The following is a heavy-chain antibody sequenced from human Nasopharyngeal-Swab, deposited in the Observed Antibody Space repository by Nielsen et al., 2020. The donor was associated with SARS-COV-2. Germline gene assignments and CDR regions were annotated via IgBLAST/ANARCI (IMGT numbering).Heavy chain of an antibody. J-gene: IGHJ2*01. V-gene: IGHV3-74*01. CDR1: GFTFSSYW. Sequence: GESLKISCAASGFTFSSYWMHWVRQAPGKGLAWVSRVNNDGSNTNYADSVKGRFTISRDNAKNTLYLQMNSLRAEDTALYYCARALNGYFDLWGRGTLVAVSS. CDR2: VNNDGSNT. CDR3: ARALNGYFDL.